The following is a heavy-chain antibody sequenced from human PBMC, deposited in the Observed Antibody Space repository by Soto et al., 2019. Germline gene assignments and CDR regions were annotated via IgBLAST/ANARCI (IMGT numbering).Heavy chain of an antibody. CDR1: GFTFSSYA. J-gene: IGHJ6*02. CDR2: ISGSGGST. CDR3: AKGSAYSLYYYGMDV. Sequence: PGGSLRLSCAASGFTFSSYAMSWVRQAPGKGLEWVSAISGSGGSTYYADSVKGRFTISRDNSKNTLYLQMNSLRAEDTAVYYCAKGSAYSLYYYGMDVWGQGTTVTVSS. V-gene: IGHV3-23*01. D-gene: IGHD4-4*01.